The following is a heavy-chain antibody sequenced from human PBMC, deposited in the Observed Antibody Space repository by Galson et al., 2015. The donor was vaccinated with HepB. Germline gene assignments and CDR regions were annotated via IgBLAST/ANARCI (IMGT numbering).Heavy chain of an antibody. CDR3: AKGGGKYGSGSHFHY. J-gene: IGHJ4*02. D-gene: IGHD3-10*01. CDR2: ILYDGSNK. CDR1: GFTFSTYG. V-gene: IGHV3-30*18. Sequence: LRLSCAASGFTFSTYGMHWVRQAPGKGLEWVAMILYDGSNKDYADSVKGRFTISRDNPKNTLYLQMNSLRPDDTAVYYCAKGGGKYGSGSHFHYWGQGTRVTVSS.